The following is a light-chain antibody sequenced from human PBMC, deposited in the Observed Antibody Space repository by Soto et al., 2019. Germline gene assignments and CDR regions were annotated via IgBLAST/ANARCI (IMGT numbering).Light chain of an antibody. J-gene: IGKJ1*01. Sequence: EIVLTQSPATLSLSPGERATLSCRASQSVSSYLAWYQQKPGQAPRLLIYVASNRATGIPARFSGSGSGTDFTLTISSLEPEDFAVYYCQQRSRTFGQGTKVEIK. V-gene: IGKV3-11*01. CDR3: QQRSRT. CDR1: QSVSSY. CDR2: VAS.